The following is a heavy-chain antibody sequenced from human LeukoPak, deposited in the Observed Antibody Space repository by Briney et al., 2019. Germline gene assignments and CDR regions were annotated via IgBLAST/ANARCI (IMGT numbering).Heavy chain of an antibody. CDR1: GGSISSYY. D-gene: IGHD3-9*01. CDR2: IYTSGST. J-gene: IGHJ6*03. CDR3: ARHGVILTPGYYYYMDV. Sequence: PSETLSLTCIVSGGSISSYYWSWIRQPPGKGLEWIGYIYTSGSTNYNPSLKSRVTISVDTSKNQFSLKLSSVTAADTAVYYCARHGVILTPGYYYYMDVWGKGTTVTVSS. V-gene: IGHV4-4*09.